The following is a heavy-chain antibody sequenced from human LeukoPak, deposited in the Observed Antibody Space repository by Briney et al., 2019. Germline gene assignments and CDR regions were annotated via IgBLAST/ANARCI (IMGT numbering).Heavy chain of an antibody. CDR1: GGTFSSYA. CDR3: AREAKSAAVAGFFGY. CDR2: IIPIFGTA. D-gene: IGHD6-19*01. V-gene: IGHV1-69*06. Sequence: ASVKVSCKASGGTFSSYAISWVRQAPGQGLEWMGGIIPIFGTANYAQKFQGRVTITADKSTSTAYMELSSLRSEDTAVYYCAREAKSAAVAGFFGYWGQGTLVTVSS. J-gene: IGHJ4*02.